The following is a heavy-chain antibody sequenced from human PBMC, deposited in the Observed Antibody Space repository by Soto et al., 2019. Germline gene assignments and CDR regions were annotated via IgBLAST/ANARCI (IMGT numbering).Heavy chain of an antibody. CDR1: GGSISSSSYY. CDR2: IYYSGST. J-gene: IGHJ4*02. CDR3: AAYLDYYDSSVDY. D-gene: IGHD3-22*01. Sequence: SETLSLTCTVSGGSISSSSYYWGWIRQPPGKGLEWIGSIYYSGSTYYNPSLKSRVTISVDTSKNQFSLKLSSVTAADTAVYYCAAYLDYYDSSVDYWGQGTLVTVSS. V-gene: IGHV4-39*01.